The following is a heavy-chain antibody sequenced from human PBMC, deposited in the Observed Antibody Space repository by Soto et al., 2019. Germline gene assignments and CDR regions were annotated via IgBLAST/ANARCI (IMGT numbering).Heavy chain of an antibody. CDR1: GGSVSSGSYY. CDR2: IYYSGST. J-gene: IGHJ4*02. CDR3: ARVTALVGAKYYFDY. Sequence: KTSETLSLTCTVSGGSVSSGSYYWSWIRQPPGKGLEWIGYIYYSGSTNYNPSLKSRVTISVDTSKNQFSLKLSSVTAADTAVYYCARVTALVGAKYYFDYWGQGTLVTVSS. D-gene: IGHD1-26*01. V-gene: IGHV4-61*01.